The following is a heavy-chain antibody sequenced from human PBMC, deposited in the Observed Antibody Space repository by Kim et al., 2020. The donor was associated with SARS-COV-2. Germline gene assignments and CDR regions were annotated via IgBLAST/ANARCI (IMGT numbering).Heavy chain of an antibody. Sequence: GGSLRLSCAASGFTFSSYSMNWVRQAPGKGLEWVSSISSSSSYIYYADSVKGRFTISRDNAKNSLYLQMNSLRAEDTAVYYCARNYYDILTGYYNVNDYWGQGTLVTVSS. V-gene: IGHV3-21*01. J-gene: IGHJ4*02. CDR3: ARNYYDILTGYYNVNDY. D-gene: IGHD3-9*01. CDR1: GFTFSSYS. CDR2: ISSSSSYI.